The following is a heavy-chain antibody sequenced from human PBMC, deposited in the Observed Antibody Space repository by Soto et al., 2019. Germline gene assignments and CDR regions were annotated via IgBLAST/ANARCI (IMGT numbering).Heavy chain of an antibody. J-gene: IGHJ4*02. CDR2: ISGSGGST. D-gene: IGHD6-19*01. Sequence: GGSLRLSCAASGFTFSSYAMSWVRQAPGKGLEWVSAISGSGGSTYYADSVKGRFTISRDNSKNTLYLQMNSLRAEDTAVYYCASLPGIAVAGPLDYWGQGTLVTVSS. V-gene: IGHV3-23*01. CDR1: GFTFSSYA. CDR3: ASLPGIAVAGPLDY.